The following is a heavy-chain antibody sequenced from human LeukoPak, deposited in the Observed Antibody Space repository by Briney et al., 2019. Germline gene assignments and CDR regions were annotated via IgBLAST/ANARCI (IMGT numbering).Heavy chain of an antibody. V-gene: IGHV3-30-3*01. CDR1: GFTFRDYA. CDR3: ARDPIAAAQRGYFDY. J-gene: IGHJ4*02. D-gene: IGHD6-13*01. Sequence: GGSLSLSCAASGFTFRDYAMHWVRQAPGKGLEWLAVISYDGSNKYYADSVKGRFTISRDNSKNTVYLQMNSLRAEDTAVYYCARDPIAAAQRGYFDYWGQGTLVTVSS. CDR2: ISYDGSNK.